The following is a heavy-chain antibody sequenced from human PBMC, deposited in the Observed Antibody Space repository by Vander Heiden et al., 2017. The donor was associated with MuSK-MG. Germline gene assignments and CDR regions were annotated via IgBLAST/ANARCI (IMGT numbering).Heavy chain of an antibody. CDR2: INHSGST. Sequence: QVQLQQCGAGLLKPSETLSLTCAVYRGSFSGYYWSWIRQPPGKGLEWIGEINHSGSTNYNPSLKSRVTISVDTSKNQFSLKLSSVTAADTAVYYCARGLRAAMRLNWFDPWGQGTLVTVSS. J-gene: IGHJ5*02. V-gene: IGHV4-34*01. CDR1: RGSFSGYY. CDR3: ARGLRAAMRLNWFDP. D-gene: IGHD6-13*01.